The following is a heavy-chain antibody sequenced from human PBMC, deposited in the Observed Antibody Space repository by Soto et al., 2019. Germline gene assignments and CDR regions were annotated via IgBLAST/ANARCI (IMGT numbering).Heavy chain of an antibody. CDR1: GLTFSSHG. V-gene: IGHV3-23*01. CDR3: AKDPFCSGGTCYAADY. Sequence: PGGSLRLSCAASGLTFSSHGMSWVRLAPGKGLEWVSGISAGGSTTYYADSVRGRFTISRDNSKNTLYLQMYSLRADDTGVYYCAKDPFCSGGTCYAADYWGQGTLVTVSS. CDR2: ISAGGSTT. J-gene: IGHJ4*02. D-gene: IGHD2-15*01.